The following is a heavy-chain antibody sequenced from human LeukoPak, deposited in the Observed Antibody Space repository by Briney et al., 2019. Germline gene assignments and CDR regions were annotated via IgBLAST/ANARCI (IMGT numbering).Heavy chain of an antibody. CDR1: EFTFSSYA. CDR2: IKGSGANT. Sequence: PGGSLRLSCAASEFTFSSYAMTWVRQAPGKGLEWVSSIKGSGANTYYADSVQGRLTISRDNSKNTLYLQMNSLRAEDTAIYYCAKDPNGDYIGAFDIWGQGTMVTVSS. V-gene: IGHV3-23*01. J-gene: IGHJ3*02. CDR3: AKDPNGDYIGAFDI. D-gene: IGHD4-17*01.